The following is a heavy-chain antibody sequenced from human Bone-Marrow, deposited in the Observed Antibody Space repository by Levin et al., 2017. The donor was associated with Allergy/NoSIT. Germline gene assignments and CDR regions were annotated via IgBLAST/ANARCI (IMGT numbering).Heavy chain of an antibody. CDR2: IIPIFGTA. J-gene: IGHJ4*02. Sequence: ASVKVSCKASGGTFSNYAYIWVRQAPGQGLEWMGVIIPIFGTANYAQKFQDRVTITADESTKTAYMEVTSLTSEDTAMYYCARDRGGGWYGAYWGQGTLVTVYS. CDR3: ARDRGGGWYGAY. D-gene: IGHD6-19*01. V-gene: IGHV1-69*13. CDR1: GGTFSNYA.